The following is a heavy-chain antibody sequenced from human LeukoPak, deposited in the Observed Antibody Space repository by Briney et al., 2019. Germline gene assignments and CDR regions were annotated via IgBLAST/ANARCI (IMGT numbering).Heavy chain of an antibody. CDR3: ATPAGPFGDYDN. J-gene: IGHJ4*02. V-gene: IGHV4-39*01. CDR2: IYYSGTT. Sequence: SETLSLTCTVSGGSISSKSHYWGWIRQPPGEGLEWIGSIYYSGTTYYSPSLKSRVTISVDTSKNQFSLKLSSVTAADTAVYYCATPAGPFGDYDNWGQGTLVIVSS. CDR1: GGSISSKSHY. D-gene: IGHD4-17*01.